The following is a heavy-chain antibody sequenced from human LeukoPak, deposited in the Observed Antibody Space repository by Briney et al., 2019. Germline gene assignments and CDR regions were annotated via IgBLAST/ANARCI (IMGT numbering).Heavy chain of an antibody. J-gene: IGHJ4*02. V-gene: IGHV4-59*04. CDR1: GGSISSYY. D-gene: IGHD6-19*01. Sequence: SETLSLTCTVSGGSISSYYWSWIRQPPGKGLEWIGYIYYSGSTYYNPSLKSRVTISVDTSKNQFSLKLSSVTAADTAVYYCARRLGSSSALDYWGQGTLVTVSS. CDR2: IYYSGST. CDR3: ARRLGSSSALDY.